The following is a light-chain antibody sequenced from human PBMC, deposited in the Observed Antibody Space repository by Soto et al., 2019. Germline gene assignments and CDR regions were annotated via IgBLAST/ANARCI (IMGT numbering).Light chain of an antibody. J-gene: IGKJ1*01. Sequence: EIVLTQSPGTLSLSPGERATLSCRASQSFSSSYLGWYQQKPGQAHRLLIYSASSRATGIPDRFSGSGSGTDFTLTISRLGPEDFAVYYCQQYGTSRTFGQGTKVDIK. CDR2: SAS. CDR1: QSFSSSY. CDR3: QQYGTSRT. V-gene: IGKV3-20*01.